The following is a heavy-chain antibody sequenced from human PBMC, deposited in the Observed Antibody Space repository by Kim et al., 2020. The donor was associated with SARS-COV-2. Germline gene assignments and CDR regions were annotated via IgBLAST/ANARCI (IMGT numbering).Heavy chain of an antibody. CDR3: ARDNWRTYYDFPVYYYYYMDV. D-gene: IGHD3-3*01. J-gene: IGHJ6*03. Sequence: SETLSLTCTVSGGSISSYYWSWIRQPAGKGLEWIGRIYTSGSTNYNPSLKSRVTMSVDTSKNQFSLKLSSVTAADTAVYYCARDNWRTYYDFPVYYYYYMDVWGKGTTVTVSS. V-gene: IGHV4-4*07. CDR1: GGSISSYY. CDR2: IYTSGST.